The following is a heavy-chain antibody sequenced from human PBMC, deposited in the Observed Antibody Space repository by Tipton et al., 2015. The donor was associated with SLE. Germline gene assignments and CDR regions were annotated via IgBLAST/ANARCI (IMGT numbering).Heavy chain of an antibody. CDR2: ISSSSSTI. CDR3: VRDSETRTPYYYGMDV. CDR1: GFTFSSYS. J-gene: IGHJ6*02. D-gene: IGHD4-23*01. Sequence: SLRLSCAASGFTFSSYSMNWVRQAPGKGLEWVSYISSSSSTIYYADSVKGRFTISRDNAKSSLYLQMNSLRAEDTGVYYCVRDSETRTPYYYGMDVWGQGTTVTVSS. V-gene: IGHV3-48*01.